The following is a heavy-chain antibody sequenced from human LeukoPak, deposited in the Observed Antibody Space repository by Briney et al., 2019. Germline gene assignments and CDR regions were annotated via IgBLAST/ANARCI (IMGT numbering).Heavy chain of an antibody. D-gene: IGHD1-26*01. CDR3: ARAAPYSGSYRLDY. Sequence: TGGSLRLSCATSGFTFSNYAMHWLRQAPGKGLEWVAVISYDGSNKYYADSVKGRFTISRDNSKNTLYLQMNSLRAEDTAVYYCARAAPYSGSYRLDYWGQGTLVTVSS. CDR2: ISYDGSNK. CDR1: GFTFSNYA. J-gene: IGHJ4*02. V-gene: IGHV3-30-3*01.